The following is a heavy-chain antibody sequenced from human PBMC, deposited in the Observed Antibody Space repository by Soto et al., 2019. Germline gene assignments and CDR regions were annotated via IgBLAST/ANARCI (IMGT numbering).Heavy chain of an antibody. D-gene: IGHD3-10*01. CDR1: GFTFRWFG. CDR2: ISSDGSNE. J-gene: IGHJ4*02. Sequence: QVQLVESGGGVVQPGRSLRLSCAGSGFTFRWFGMNWVRQAPGKGLEWVARISSDGSNEYYVDAVKGRFTISRDKSKNTLYLQMDSLRAEDTAVYYCAKGEVRGIIPSYFDYWGLGTLVTVSS. CDR3: AKGEVRGIIPSYFDY. V-gene: IGHV3-30*18.